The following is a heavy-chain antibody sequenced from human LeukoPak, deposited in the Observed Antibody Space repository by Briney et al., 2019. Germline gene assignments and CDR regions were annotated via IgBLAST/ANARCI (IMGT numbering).Heavy chain of an antibody. CDR3: ARHASVIAIREAFDI. V-gene: IGHV4-38-2*01. J-gene: IGHJ3*02. Sequence: SETLSLTCAVSGYSLSSGLYWGWIRQPPGKGLEWIGPIYHGGSTYYNQSLKSRVTISVDTSKNQFSLKLSSVTAADTAVYYCARHASVIAIREAFDIWGQGTMVTVSS. D-gene: IGHD2-21*01. CDR2: IYHGGST. CDR1: GYSLSSGLY.